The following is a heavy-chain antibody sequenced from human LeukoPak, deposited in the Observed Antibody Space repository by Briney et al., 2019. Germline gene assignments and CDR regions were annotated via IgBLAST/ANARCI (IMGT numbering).Heavy chain of an antibody. CDR2: ISAYNGNT. CDR3: AREFRNYGGKHDAFDI. V-gene: IGHV1-18*01. D-gene: IGHD4-23*01. J-gene: IGHJ3*02. Sequence: ASVKVSCKASGYTFTSYGISWVRQAPGQGLEWMGWISAYNGNTNYAQKLQGRVTMTTDTSTSTVYMELRSLRSDDTAVYYCAREFRNYGGKHDAFDIWGQGTMVTVSS. CDR1: GYTFTSYG.